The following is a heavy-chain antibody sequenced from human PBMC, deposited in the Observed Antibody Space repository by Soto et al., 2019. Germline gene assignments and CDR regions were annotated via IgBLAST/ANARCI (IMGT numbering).Heavy chain of an antibody. D-gene: IGHD1-26*01. CDR1: GGSISSGGYS. CDR2: IFHSGST. J-gene: IGHJ2*01. Sequence: QLQLQESGSGLVKPSQTLSLTCAVSGGSISSGGYSWGWLRQPPGKGLEWIGYIFHSGSTCYNPSLKSRVTISVGGSKNRVAVELSSVPAADTAVYYCARECGSASPDWYFNFWGRGTLVTVSS. V-gene: IGHV4-30-2*01. CDR3: ARECGSASPDWYFNF.